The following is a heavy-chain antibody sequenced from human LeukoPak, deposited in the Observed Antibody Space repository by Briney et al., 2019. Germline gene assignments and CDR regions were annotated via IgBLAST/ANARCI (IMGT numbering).Heavy chain of an antibody. CDR2: VYYTGVT. D-gene: IGHD4-23*01. CDR3: ARERSSSGGHNWFDP. Sequence: SETLSLTRTVSGGYIITSGHYWGWIRQPPGKGLEWIGCVYYTGVTSTNPFFRSRMSISVDTSKNQFSLNLTSVTAADAAVYYCARERSSSGGHNWFDPWGQGTLVTVSS. CDR1: GGYIITSGHY. V-gene: IGHV4-39*07. J-gene: IGHJ5*02.